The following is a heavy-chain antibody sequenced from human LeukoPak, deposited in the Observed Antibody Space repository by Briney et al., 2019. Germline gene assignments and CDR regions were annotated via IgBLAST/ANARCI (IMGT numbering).Heavy chain of an antibody. CDR3: ARDGYLDAVVVITGWFDP. CDR1: GFTFSSYS. V-gene: IGHV3-21*01. J-gene: IGHJ5*02. Sequence: PGGSLRLSCAASGFTFSSYSMNWVRQAPGKGLEWVSSISSSSSYIYYADSVKGRFTISRDNAKNSLYLQMNSLRAEDTAVYYCARDGYLDAVVVITGWFDPWGQGTLVTVSS. CDR2: ISSSSSYI. D-gene: IGHD3-22*01.